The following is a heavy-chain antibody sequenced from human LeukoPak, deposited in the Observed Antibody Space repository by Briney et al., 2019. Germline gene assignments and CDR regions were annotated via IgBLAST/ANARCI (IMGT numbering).Heavy chain of an antibody. V-gene: IGHV1-69*05. CDR2: IIPIFGTA. CDR1: GGTFSSYA. D-gene: IGHD3-10*01. CDR3: ASSWRITMVRGAPSLFYMDV. Sequence: SVKVSCKASGGTFSSYAISWVRQAPGQGLEWMGGIIPIFGTANYAQKFQGRVTITTDESTSTAYMELSGLRSEDTAVYYCASSWRITMVRGAPSLFYMDVWGKGTTVTVSS. J-gene: IGHJ6*03.